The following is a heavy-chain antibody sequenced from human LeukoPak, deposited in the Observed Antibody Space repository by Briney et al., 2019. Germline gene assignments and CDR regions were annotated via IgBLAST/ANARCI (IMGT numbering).Heavy chain of an antibody. V-gene: IGHV3-64*01. Sequence: SGGSLRLSCAASGFTFSSYAMHWVRQAPGKGLEYVSAISSNGGSTYYANSVKGRFTISRDNSKNTLYLQMGSLRAEDMAVYYCARGSKYNWFDPWGQGTLVTVSS. CDR3: ARGSKYNWFDP. J-gene: IGHJ5*02. CDR2: ISSNGGST. CDR1: GFTFSSYA.